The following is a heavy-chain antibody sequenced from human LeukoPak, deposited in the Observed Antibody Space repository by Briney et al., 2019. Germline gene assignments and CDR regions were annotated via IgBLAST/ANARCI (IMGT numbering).Heavy chain of an antibody. CDR3: VRSAFHAGSGNYYDY. Sequence: PGGSLRLSCAASGFPFSNYWIHWVRHAPGKGLVWVSRIDNAGSITTYADSVKGRFTISRDNAENTLYLQMNSLRVEDTAVYYCVRSAFHAGSGNYYDYWGQGTLVTVSS. CDR2: IDNAGSIT. V-gene: IGHV3-74*03. J-gene: IGHJ4*02. D-gene: IGHD3-22*01. CDR1: GFPFSNYW.